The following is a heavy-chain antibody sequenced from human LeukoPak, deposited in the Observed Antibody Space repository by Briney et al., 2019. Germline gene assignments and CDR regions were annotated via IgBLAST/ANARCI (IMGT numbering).Heavy chain of an antibody. Sequence: SETLSLTCAVYGGSFSGYYWSWIRQPPGKGLEWIGEINHSGSTNYNPSLKSRVTISVDTSKNQFSLKLSSVTAADTAVYYCAREHDILTAYGYDYWGQGTLFTVSS. CDR3: AREHDILTAYGYDY. J-gene: IGHJ4*02. CDR2: INHSGST. V-gene: IGHV4-34*01. CDR1: GGSFSGYY. D-gene: IGHD3-9*01.